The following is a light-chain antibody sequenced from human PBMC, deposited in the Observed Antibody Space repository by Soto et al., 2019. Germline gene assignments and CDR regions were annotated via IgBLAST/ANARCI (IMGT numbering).Light chain of an antibody. CDR1: SSNIGSNT. V-gene: IGLV1-44*01. CDR2: SNN. CDR3: ASWDDSLKGL. Sequence: QPVLTQPPSASGTPGQRVTISCSGSSSNIGSNTVNWYQQLPGTAPKLLIYSNNQRPSGVPDRFSGSKSGTSASLAISGLQAEDEDDYYCASWDDSLKGLFGGGTKLTV. J-gene: IGLJ2*01.